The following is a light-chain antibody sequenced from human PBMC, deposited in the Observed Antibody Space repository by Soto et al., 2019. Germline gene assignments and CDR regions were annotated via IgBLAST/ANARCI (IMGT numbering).Light chain of an antibody. V-gene: IGKV1-39*01. CDR2: AAS. Sequence: IHITQSPSSLSASVGDRVNITCRASQSISSYLNWYQQKPGKAPKLLIYAASSLQSGVPSRFSGSGSGTDFTLTISSLQPEDFATYYCQQSYSTPVTFGQGTKVDIK. J-gene: IGKJ1*01. CDR3: QQSYSTPVT. CDR1: QSISSY.